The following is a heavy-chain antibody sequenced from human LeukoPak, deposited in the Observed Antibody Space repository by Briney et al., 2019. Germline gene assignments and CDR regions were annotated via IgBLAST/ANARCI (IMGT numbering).Heavy chain of an antibody. CDR1: GFTFSSYA. CDR3: ARSRDYGSGSHPRGFDY. J-gene: IGHJ4*02. V-gene: IGHV3-23*01. CDR2: ISGSGGST. Sequence: QPGGSLRLSCAASGFTFSSYAMSWVRQAPGKGLEWVSAISGSGGSTYYADSVKGRFTISRDNAQNSLYLQMNSLRAEDTAVYYCARSRDYGSGSHPRGFDYWGQGTLVTVSS. D-gene: IGHD3-10*01.